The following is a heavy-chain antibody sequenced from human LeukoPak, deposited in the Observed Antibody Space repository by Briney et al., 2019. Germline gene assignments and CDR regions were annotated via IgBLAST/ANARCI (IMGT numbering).Heavy chain of an antibody. CDR2: IYHSGST. CDR1: GGSISSGGYS. J-gene: IGHJ4*02. D-gene: IGHD6-19*01. CDR3: ASSSGWYYFDY. Sequence: SETLSLTCAVSGGSISSGGYSWSWIRQPPGKGLEWIGYIYHSGSTYYNPSLKSRVTISVDRSKNQFSLKLSSVTAADTAVYYCASSSGWYYFDYWGQGTLVTVSS. V-gene: IGHV4-30-2*01.